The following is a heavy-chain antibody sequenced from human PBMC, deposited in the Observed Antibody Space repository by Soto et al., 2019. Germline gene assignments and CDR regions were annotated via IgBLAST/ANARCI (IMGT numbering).Heavy chain of an antibody. CDR1: GFTFSNYS. V-gene: IGHV3-21*01. Sequence: GGSLRLSCTASGFTFSNYSMNWVRQAPGKGLEWVSSISGDSTYIYYADSVKGRFTISRDNAKNSLSLQMNSLRAEDTAVYFCARDPIPVPMYYFDYWGQGSLVTV. J-gene: IGHJ4*02. D-gene: IGHD6-19*01. CDR3: ARDPIPVPMYYFDY. CDR2: ISGDSTYI.